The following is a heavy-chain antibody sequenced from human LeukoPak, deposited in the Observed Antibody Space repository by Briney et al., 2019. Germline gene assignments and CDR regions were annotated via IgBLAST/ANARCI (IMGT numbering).Heavy chain of an antibody. CDR2: FDPEDGET. J-gene: IGHJ3*02. Sequence: ASVKVSCKVSGYTLTELSMHGVRQAPGKGLEWMGGFDPEDGETIYAQKFQGRVTMTEDTSTDTAYMELSSLRSEDTAVYYCATVTFGGVIVIGAFDIWGQGTMVTVSS. V-gene: IGHV1-24*01. CDR1: GYTLTELS. D-gene: IGHD3-16*02. CDR3: ATVTFGGVIVIGAFDI.